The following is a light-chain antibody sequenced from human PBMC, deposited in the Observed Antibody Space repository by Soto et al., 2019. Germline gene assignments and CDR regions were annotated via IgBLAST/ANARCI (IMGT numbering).Light chain of an antibody. V-gene: IGKV3-20*01. CDR2: GAS. J-gene: IGKJ5*01. Sequence: EIVLTQSPGIFSLSPLEIASLCFVASQSISSSFLARYQQKPGQAPRLLIYGASSRATGIPDRFSGTGSETDFTLTISRLEPEDFAVYYCQQYDNSPITFGQGTRLEIK. CDR1: QSISSSF. CDR3: QQYDNSPIT.